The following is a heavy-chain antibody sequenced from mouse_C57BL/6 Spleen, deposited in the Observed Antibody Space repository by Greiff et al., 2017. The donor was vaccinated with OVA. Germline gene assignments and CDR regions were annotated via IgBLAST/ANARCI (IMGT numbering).Heavy chain of an antibody. Sequence: VQLKQSGAELVRPGASVKLSCTASGFNIKDDYMHWVKQRPEQGLEWIGWIDPENGDTEYASKFQGKATITADTSSNTAYLQLSSLTSEDTAVYYCTVITTVERAMDYWGQGTSVTVSS. CDR2: IDPENGDT. CDR3: TVITTVERAMDY. CDR1: GFNIKDDY. J-gene: IGHJ4*01. V-gene: IGHV14-4*01. D-gene: IGHD1-1*01.